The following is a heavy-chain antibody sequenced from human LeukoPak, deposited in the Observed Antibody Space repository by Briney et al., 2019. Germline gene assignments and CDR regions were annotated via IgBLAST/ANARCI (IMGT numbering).Heavy chain of an antibody. D-gene: IGHD4-11*01. J-gene: IGHJ4*02. V-gene: IGHV3-21*01. CDR1: GFKFSSYS. Sequence: GGSLRLSCAASGFKFSSYSMKWVRQAPGKGLEWVSFISSSSSYIYYADSLKGRFTISRDNAKNSLYLQMNSLRAEDTAVYYCARERTTIMSGTAIGGYWGQGTLVTVSS. CDR2: ISSSSSYI. CDR3: ARERTTIMSGTAIGGY.